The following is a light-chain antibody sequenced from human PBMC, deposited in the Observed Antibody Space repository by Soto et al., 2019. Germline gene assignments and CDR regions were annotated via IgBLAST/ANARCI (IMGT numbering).Light chain of an antibody. V-gene: IGKV3-20*01. Sequence: VLTQSPGTLSLSPGERATLSCRASQTVSSNYLAWYQQKPGQAPRLLSYGASSMATGIPDRFSGSGSGTDFTLTISRLEPEEFAVYYCQQYGSSISYTFGQGTKLEIK. CDR2: GAS. CDR1: QTVSSNY. CDR3: QQYGSSISYT. J-gene: IGKJ2*01.